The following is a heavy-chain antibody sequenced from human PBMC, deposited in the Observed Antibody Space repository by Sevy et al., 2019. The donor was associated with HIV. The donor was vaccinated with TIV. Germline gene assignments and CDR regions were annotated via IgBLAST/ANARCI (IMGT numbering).Heavy chain of an antibody. CDR2: FDPEDGET. CDR1: GYTLTELS. J-gene: IGHJ6*02. CDR3: ATERRDSSSWYQYYYYGRDV. V-gene: IGHV1-24*01. Sequence: ASVKVSCKVSGYTLTELSMHWVRQAPGKGLEWMGGFDPEDGETIYAQKFQGRVTMTEDTSTDTAYMEPSSLRSEETAGYYCATERRDSSSWYQYYYYGRDVWGQGTTVTVSS. D-gene: IGHD6-13*01.